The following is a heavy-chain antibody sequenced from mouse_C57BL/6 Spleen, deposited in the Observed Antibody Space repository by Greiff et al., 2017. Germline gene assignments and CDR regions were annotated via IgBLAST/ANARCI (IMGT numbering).Heavy chain of an antibody. CDR1: GYTFTSYD. CDR3: ARRDYGAYFDY. D-gene: IGHD1-1*01. CDR2: IYPRDGST. Sequence: VQLQQSGPELVKPGASVKLSCKASGYTFTSYDINWVKQRPGQGLEWIGWIYPRDGSTTYNEKFKGKATLTVDTSSSTAYMELHSLTSEDSAVYFCARRDYGAYFDYWGQVTTLTVSS. V-gene: IGHV1-85*01. J-gene: IGHJ2*01.